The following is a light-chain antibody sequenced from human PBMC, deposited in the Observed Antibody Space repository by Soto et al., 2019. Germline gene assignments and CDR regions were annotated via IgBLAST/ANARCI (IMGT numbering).Light chain of an antibody. CDR2: KAS. CDR3: QQYKSYWT. V-gene: IGKV1-5*03. CDR1: QSISIW. J-gene: IGKJ1*01. Sequence: DIQMTQSPSTLSASLGDRVTITCRASQSISIWLAWYQQKPGKAPKLLIYKASSLESGVPSRSSGSGSGTEFTLTISSLQADDFATYYCQQYKSYWTFGQGTKVEI.